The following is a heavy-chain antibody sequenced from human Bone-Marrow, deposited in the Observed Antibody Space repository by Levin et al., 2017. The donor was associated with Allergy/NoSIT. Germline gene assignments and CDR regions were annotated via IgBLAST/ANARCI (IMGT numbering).Heavy chain of an antibody. V-gene: IGHV4-4*02. J-gene: IGHJ6*03. CDR2: IYHSGST. D-gene: IGHD5-12*01. CDR1: GGSISSSNW. Sequence: SETLSLTCGVSGGSISSSNWWGWVRQPPGKGLEWIGQIYHSGSTNYNPSLESRVTISVDKSRNQFSLRLTSVTAADTAAYFCTSQGGYSGYDSPFYSYFYMDVWGKGTTVTVS. CDR3: TSQGGYSGYDSPFYSYFYMDV.